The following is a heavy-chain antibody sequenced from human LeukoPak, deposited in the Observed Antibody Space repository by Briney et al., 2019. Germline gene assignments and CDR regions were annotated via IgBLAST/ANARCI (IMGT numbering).Heavy chain of an antibody. J-gene: IGHJ3*02. CDR3: ARDYYDSSGYYKLFDAFDI. CDR1: GYTFTSNY. CDR2: ISPSGGST. Sequence: ASVKVSCKAFGYTFTSNYMHWVRQAPGQGPEWMGVISPSGGSTTYAQKFQGRVTMTRDMSTSTVYMELSSLRSEDTAVYYCARDYYDSSGYYKLFDAFDIWGQGTMVTVSS. V-gene: IGHV1-46*01. D-gene: IGHD3-22*01.